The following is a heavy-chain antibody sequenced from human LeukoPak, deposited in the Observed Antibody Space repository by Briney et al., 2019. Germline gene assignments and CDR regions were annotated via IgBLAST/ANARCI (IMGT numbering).Heavy chain of an antibody. Sequence: GESLKISCKGSGYSFTSYWIGWVRQMPRKGLEWMGIIYPGDSDTRYSPSFQGQVTISADKSISTAYLQWSSLKASDTAMYYCARRVGYCSGGSCYSREYSYGIIDYWGQGTLVTVSS. CDR3: ARRVGYCSGGSCYSREYSYGIIDY. J-gene: IGHJ4*02. CDR2: IYPGDSDT. D-gene: IGHD2-15*01. V-gene: IGHV5-51*01. CDR1: GYSFTSYW.